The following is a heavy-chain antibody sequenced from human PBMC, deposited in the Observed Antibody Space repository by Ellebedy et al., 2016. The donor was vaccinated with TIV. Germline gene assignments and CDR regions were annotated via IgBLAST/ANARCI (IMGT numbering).Heavy chain of an antibody. V-gene: IGHV3-15*01. CDR1: GFTFSYAW. J-gene: IGHJ4*02. CDR3: ARDQGGGSSFTDY. CDR2: IKSKSAGGTT. D-gene: IGHD4-23*01. Sequence: GGSLRLSCAASGFTFSYAWMSWVRQAPGKGLEWVGRIKSKSAGGTTDYAAPVRGRFTISRDDSKNTLYLQMNSLRAEDSAVYYCARDQGGGSSFTDYWGQGTLVTVSS.